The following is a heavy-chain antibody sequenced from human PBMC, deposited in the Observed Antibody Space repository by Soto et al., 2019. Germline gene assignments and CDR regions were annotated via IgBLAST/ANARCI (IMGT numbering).Heavy chain of an antibody. D-gene: IGHD2-15*01. CDR2: ISYDGSNK. V-gene: IGHV3-30*18. J-gene: IGHJ2*01. CDR1: GFTFSSYG. CDR3: AKDYCSGGSCYHWYFDL. Sequence: QVQLVESGGGVVQPGRSLRLSCAASGFTFSSYGMHWVRQAPGKGLEWVAVISYDGSNKYYADSVKGRFTISRDNSKNTLYLQMNSLRAEDTAVYYCAKDYCSGGSCYHWYFDLWGRGTLVTVSS.